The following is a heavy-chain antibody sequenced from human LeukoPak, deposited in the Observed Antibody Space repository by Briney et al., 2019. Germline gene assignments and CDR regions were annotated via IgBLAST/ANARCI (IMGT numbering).Heavy chain of an antibody. J-gene: IGHJ4*02. Sequence: PGGSLRLSCAASGFTFSSYEMIWVRQAPGKGLEWVSYISSSGSTIYYADSVKGRFTISRDNAKNSLYLQMNSLRAEDTAVHYCVRGRDYFDYWGQGTLVTVSS. CDR3: VRGRDYFDY. D-gene: IGHD4-17*01. V-gene: IGHV3-48*03. CDR1: GFTFSSYE. CDR2: ISSSGSTI.